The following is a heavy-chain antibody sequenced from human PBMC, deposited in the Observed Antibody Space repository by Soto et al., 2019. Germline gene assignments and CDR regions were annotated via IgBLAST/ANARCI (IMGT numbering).Heavy chain of an antibody. CDR1: GGSISGYY. V-gene: IGHV4-59*08. Sequence: PSETLSLTCTVSGGSISGYYWSWIRQPPGKGLEWIGYIYYSGSTNYNPSLKSRVTISVDTSKNQFSLKLSSVTAADTAVYYCAGHRSSSTYYYFDSWGQGTLVTVSS. D-gene: IGHD2-2*01. CDR3: AGHRSSSTYYYFDS. J-gene: IGHJ4*02. CDR2: IYYSGST.